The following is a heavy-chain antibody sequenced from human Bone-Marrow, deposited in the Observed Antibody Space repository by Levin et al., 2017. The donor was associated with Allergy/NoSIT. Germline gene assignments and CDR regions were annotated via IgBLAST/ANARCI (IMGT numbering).Heavy chain of an antibody. J-gene: IGHJ4*02. V-gene: IGHV4-31*03. D-gene: IGHD2-21*01. CDR2: ISFSGTT. Sequence: PSETLSLTCTVSGDSFNRDTYHWSWIRQHPGKGLEWIGYISFSGTTHYNPSLESRDSISEDTSKNQYALELNAETAADTAVYFCERMAVITIPGYFFDYWGPEIQVTVSS. CDR1: GDSFNRDTYH. CDR3: ERMAVITIPGYFFDY.